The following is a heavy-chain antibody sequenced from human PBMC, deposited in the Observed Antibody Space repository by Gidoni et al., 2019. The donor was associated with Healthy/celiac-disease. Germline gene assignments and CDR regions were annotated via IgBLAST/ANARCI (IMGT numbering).Heavy chain of an antibody. CDR3: ARGSSSWSPGWFDP. D-gene: IGHD6-13*01. V-gene: IGHV1-18*01. CDR2: ISAYHGNT. J-gene: IGHJ5*02. Sequence: QVQLVQSGAEVKKPGASVKDHCKASGYTVTSYGISWVRQAPGQGLEWMGWISAYHGNTHYAQKLQGRVTMTPDTSTSTAYMELRSLRSDDTAVYYCARGSSSWSPGWFDPWGQGTLVTVSS. CDR1: GYTVTSYG.